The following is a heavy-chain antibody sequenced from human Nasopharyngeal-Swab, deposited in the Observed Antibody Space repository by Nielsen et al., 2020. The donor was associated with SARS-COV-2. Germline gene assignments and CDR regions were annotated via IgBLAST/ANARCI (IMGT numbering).Heavy chain of an antibody. J-gene: IGHJ4*02. V-gene: IGHV7-4-1*02. D-gene: IGHD2-2*01. CDR1: GYTFTNYA. CDR2: INTNTGNP. CDR3: ARDLVGLGYY. Sequence: ASVKVSCKTSGYTFTNYAMNWVRQAPGQGLEWMGWINTNTGNPMYAQGFTGRFVLSLDTSVSTAYLQISSLKAEDTAVYYCARDLVGLGYYWGQGTLVTVSS.